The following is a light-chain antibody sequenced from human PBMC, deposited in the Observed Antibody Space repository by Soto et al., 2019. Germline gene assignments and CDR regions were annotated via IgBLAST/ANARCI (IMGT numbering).Light chain of an antibody. CDR1: SSDVGGYNY. Sequence: QSALTQPRSVSGSPGQSVTIFCTGTSSDVGGYNYVSWYQQHPGKAPKRMIYDVSKRPSGVTDRFSGSKSGNTASQTISGLQAEDEADYYCCSYAGSPTVVFGGGTKLTVL. CDR2: DVS. J-gene: IGLJ2*01. CDR3: CSYAGSPTVV. V-gene: IGLV2-11*01.